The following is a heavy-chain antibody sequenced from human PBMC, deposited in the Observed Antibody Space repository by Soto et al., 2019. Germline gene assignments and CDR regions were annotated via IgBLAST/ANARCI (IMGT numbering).Heavy chain of an antibody. J-gene: IGHJ2*01. Sequence: SGPTLVNPTETLTLTCTVSGFSLSNARMGVSWIRQPPGKALEWLAHIFSNDEKSYSTSLKSRLTISKDTSKSQVVLTMTNMDPVDTATYYCARFRIGDHPPYWYFDLWGRGTLVTVSS. CDR2: IFSNDEK. CDR1: GFSLSNARMG. CDR3: ARFRIGDHPPYWYFDL. D-gene: IGHD4-17*01. V-gene: IGHV2-26*01.